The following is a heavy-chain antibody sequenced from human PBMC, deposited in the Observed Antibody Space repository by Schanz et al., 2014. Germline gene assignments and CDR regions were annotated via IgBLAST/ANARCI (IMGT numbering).Heavy chain of an antibody. Sequence: QVPLFSSFGGLVKPGGSLRLSCAASGFTFTDYYISWIRQAPGMGLEWVSYISHNTFYTDYADSVKGRFTISRDNAKNSVYLQMNTLRAEDTAIYFCARDVYRSGRPFDLWGQGTLVTVSS. V-gene: IGHV3-11*06. D-gene: IGHD5-18*01. J-gene: IGHJ5*02. CDR2: ISHNTFYT. CDR1: GFTFTDYY. CDR3: ARDVYRSGRPFDL.